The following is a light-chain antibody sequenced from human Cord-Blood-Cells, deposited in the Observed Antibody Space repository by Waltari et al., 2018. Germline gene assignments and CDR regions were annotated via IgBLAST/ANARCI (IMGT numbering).Light chain of an antibody. CDR3: QQSYSTIT. CDR2: AAS. V-gene: IGKV1-39*01. CDR1: QSISSY. J-gene: IGKJ5*01. Sequence: DIQMTQSPSSLSASVGDRVTITCRASQSISSYLNWYQQKPGKAPNLLIYAASSLQSGVPSRFSVSGSGTDFTLTIISLQPEDFATYYCQQSYSTITFGQGTRLEIK.